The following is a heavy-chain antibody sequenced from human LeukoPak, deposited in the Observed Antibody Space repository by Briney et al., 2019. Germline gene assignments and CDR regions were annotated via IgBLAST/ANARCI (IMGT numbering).Heavy chain of an antibody. CDR3: ARDRYYYDSSGYYYVGYFDY. D-gene: IGHD3-22*01. CDR1: GFTFSSYA. J-gene: IGHJ4*02. CDR2: ISYDGSNK. V-gene: IGHV3-30-3*01. Sequence: GGSLRLSCAASGFTFSSYAMHWVRQAPGKGLEWVAVISYDGSNKYYADPVKGRFTISRDNSKNTLYLQMNSLRAEDTAVYYCARDRYYYDSSGYYYVGYFDYWGQGTLVTVSS.